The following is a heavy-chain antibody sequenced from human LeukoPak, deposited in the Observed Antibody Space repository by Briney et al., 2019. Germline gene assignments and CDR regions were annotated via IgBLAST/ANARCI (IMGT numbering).Heavy chain of an antibody. V-gene: IGHV3-21*01. CDR2: ISSSSSYI. J-gene: IGHJ4*02. CDR3: AGALRLGELSSLDY. Sequence: GGSLRLSCAASGFTFSSYSMNWVRQAPGKGLEWVSSISSSSSYIYYADSVKGRFTISRDNAKNPLYLQMNSLRAEDTAVYYCAGALRLGELSSLDYWGQGTLVTVSS. D-gene: IGHD3-16*02. CDR1: GFTFSSYS.